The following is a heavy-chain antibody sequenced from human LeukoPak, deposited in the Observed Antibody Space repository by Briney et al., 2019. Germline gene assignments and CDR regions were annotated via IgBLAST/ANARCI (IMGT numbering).Heavy chain of an antibody. CDR3: VRGCDRGSCPYYFDL. D-gene: IGHD3-22*01. J-gene: IGHJ4*02. V-gene: IGHV3-7*04. Sequence: PGGSLTLSCAASGFTFSTYWMSWVRQAPGMGLEWVATIRQDGSETHHVDSVKGRFSISRDNAMTSLYLQMDSLRVEDTAVYYCVRGCDRGSCPYYFDLWGQGTLVSVS. CDR1: GFTFSTYW. CDR2: IRQDGSET.